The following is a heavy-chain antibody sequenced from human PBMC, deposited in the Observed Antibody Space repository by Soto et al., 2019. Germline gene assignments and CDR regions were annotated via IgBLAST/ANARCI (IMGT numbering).Heavy chain of an antibody. D-gene: IGHD1-7*01. Sequence: EVQLVESGGGLVQPGGSLRLSCAASGFTFSPYWMHLVRQPPGKGLVWVSSINNDGSNTAYADSVKGRFTISRDNAQSTLYLQMNIRSAQDTAGYYCARDPLIGTTDYGLDVWGQGTTVSGSS. J-gene: IGHJ6*02. CDR2: INNDGSNT. CDR3: ARDPLIGTTDYGLDV. CDR1: GFTFSPYW. V-gene: IGHV3-74*01.